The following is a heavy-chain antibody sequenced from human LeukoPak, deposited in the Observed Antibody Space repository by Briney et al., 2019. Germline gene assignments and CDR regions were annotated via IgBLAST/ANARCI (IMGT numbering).Heavy chain of an antibody. CDR3: ANFPDRDIVVVPAAKGGGAFDI. J-gene: IGHJ3*02. CDR1: GFTFSSYA. Sequence: GGSLRLSCAAYGFTFSSYAMHWVRQAPGKGLEWVAVISYDGSNKYYADSVKGRFTISRDNSKNTLYLQMNSLRAEDTAVYYCANFPDRDIVVVPAAKGGGAFDIWGQGTMVTVSS. CDR2: ISYDGSNK. V-gene: IGHV3-30-3*01. D-gene: IGHD2-2*01.